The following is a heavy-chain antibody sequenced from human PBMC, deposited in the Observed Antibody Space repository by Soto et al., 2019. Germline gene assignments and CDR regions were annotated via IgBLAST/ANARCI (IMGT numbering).Heavy chain of an antibody. CDR2: ISGSGGGT. CDR3: AKFGMATTKRSPPYYIDY. Sequence: WGSLLLSCATSVFTFSIYAMSWVRQAPGKGLEWVSSISGSGGGTYYADSVNGRFTFSRDNSKNTLYLQMNSLRVEDTAVYYCAKFGMATTKRSPPYYIDYWGQGAMVTVSS. J-gene: IGHJ4*02. CDR1: VFTFSIYA. D-gene: IGHD1-1*01. V-gene: IGHV3-23*01.